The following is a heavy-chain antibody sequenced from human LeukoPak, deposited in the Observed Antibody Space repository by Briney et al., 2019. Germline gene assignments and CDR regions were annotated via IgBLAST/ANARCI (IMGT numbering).Heavy chain of an antibody. CDR2: IYTSGST. J-gene: IGHJ4*02. CDR3: ARVDLRAAYFDY. V-gene: IGHV4-4*07. D-gene: IGHD2-15*01. CDR1: GGSISSYY. Sequence: SETLSLTCTVSGGSISSYYWSWNRQPAGKGLEWIGRIYTSGSTGYNPSLKSRVTMSVDTSKNQFSLKLSSVTAADTAVYYCARVDLRAAYFDYWGQGTLVTVSS.